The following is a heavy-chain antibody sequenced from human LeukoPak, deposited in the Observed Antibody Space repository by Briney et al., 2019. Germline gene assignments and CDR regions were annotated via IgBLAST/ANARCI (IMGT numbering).Heavy chain of an antibody. J-gene: IGHJ5*02. V-gene: IGHV4-30-4*08. CDR1: GGSISSGDYY. D-gene: IGHD3-10*01. CDR3: ARAPTSGSGSYAIDP. Sequence: SETLSLTCTVSGGSISSGDYYWSWIRQPPGKGLEWIGYIYYSGSTYYNPSLKSRVTISVDTSKNQFSLKLSSVTAADTAVYYCARAPTSGSGSYAIDPWGPGTLVTVSS. CDR2: IYYSGST.